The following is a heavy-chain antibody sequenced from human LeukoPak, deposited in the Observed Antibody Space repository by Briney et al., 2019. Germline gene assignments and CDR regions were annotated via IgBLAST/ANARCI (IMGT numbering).Heavy chain of an antibody. CDR2: IRQDGGEK. CDR1: GFTFSTFW. J-gene: IGHJ4*02. Sequence: GGSLRLSCAASGFTFSTFWMSWVRQAPGKGPEWVANIRQDGGEKNYVDSVKGRFTISRDNAKNSLYLQMNSLRAEDTALYYCARDNPFGGYWGQGTLVTVSS. D-gene: IGHD3-16*01. V-gene: IGHV3-7*03. CDR3: ARDNPFGGY.